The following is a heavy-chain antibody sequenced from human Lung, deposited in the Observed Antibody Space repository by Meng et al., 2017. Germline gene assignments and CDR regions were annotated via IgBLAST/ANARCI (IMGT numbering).Heavy chain of an antibody. V-gene: IGHV1-2*02. CDR1: GNTFTGHY. J-gene: IGHJ4*02. D-gene: IGHD1-26*01. Sequence: ASVKVSCKASGNTFTGHYIHWVRQAPGQGLEWMGWISPPGGGTKYVQKFQGRVTMTRDTSITTAYMELSGLRSDDTAVYYCARDMGSGSYFGYWGQGTLVTVSS. CDR3: ARDMGSGSYFGY. CDR2: ISPPGGGT.